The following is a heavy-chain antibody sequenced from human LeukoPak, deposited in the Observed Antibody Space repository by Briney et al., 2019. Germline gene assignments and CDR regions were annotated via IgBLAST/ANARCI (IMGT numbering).Heavy chain of an antibody. Sequence: SETLSLTCTVSGESITSGQYYWSWIRQSAVKGLEWIGRFYISGFTNYNPSLKSRVTISLDRSRNQFFLSLTSVTAADTAVYYCARDDYGDSFQLWGQGTLVTVSS. J-gene: IGHJ1*01. CDR3: ARDDYGDSFQL. CDR2: FYISGFT. V-gene: IGHV4-61*02. CDR1: GESITSGQYY. D-gene: IGHD4-17*01.